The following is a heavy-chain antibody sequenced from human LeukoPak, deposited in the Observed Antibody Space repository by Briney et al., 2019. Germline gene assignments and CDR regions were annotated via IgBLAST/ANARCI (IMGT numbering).Heavy chain of an antibody. Sequence: SVKVSCMASGGTFSSYAISWVRQAPGQGLEWMGGIIPIFGTANYAQKFQGRVTNTADESTSTAYMELSSLRSEDTAVYYCARDGLGYCSGGSCYENDYWGQGTLVTVSS. CDR2: IIPIFGTA. V-gene: IGHV1-69*13. J-gene: IGHJ4*02. CDR3: ARDGLGYCSGGSCYENDY. D-gene: IGHD2-15*01. CDR1: GGTFSSYA.